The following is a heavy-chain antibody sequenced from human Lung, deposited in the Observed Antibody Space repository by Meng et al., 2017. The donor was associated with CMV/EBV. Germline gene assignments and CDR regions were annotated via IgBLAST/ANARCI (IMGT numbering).Heavy chain of an antibody. CDR2: ISSGSTSK. CDR1: GFNFNDYS. CDR3: ASSGYYYDRTDYYPPDF. Sequence: GESLKISCSASGFNFNDYSMTWVRQVPGRGLEWTSFISSGSTSKYYSDSVRGRFTISRDNFKNSLFLQMSGLTADDTAVYYCASSGYYYDRTDYYPPDFWXQGTRVTVSS. D-gene: IGHD3-22*01. V-gene: IGHV3-11*01. J-gene: IGHJ4*02.